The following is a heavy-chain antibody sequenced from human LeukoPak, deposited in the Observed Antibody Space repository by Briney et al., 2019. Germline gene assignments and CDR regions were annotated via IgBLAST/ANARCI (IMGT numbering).Heavy chain of an antibody. CDR3: AKAYGDYPDYYFDY. V-gene: IGHV3-23*01. Sequence: PGGSLRLSCAASGFAFRNYAMAWVRQAPGKEPEWVSVITGGGADTYQIDSVKGRFTISRDNSKNTLYLQMNSLRAEDTAVYYCAKAYGDYPDYYFDYWGQGTLVTVSS. D-gene: IGHD4-17*01. J-gene: IGHJ4*02. CDR2: ITGGGADT. CDR1: GFAFRNYA.